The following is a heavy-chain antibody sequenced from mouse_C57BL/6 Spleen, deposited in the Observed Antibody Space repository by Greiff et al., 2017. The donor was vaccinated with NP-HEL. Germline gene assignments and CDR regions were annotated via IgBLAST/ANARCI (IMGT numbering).Heavy chain of an antibody. V-gene: IGHV5-9-1*02. CDR3: TRDRYGRGSAMDY. J-gene: IGHJ4*01. D-gene: IGHD1-2*01. CDR1: GFTFSSYA. Sequence: EVQGVESGEGLVKPGVSLPLSFSSSGFTFSSYAMSWVRQTPEKRLEWVAYISSGGDYIYYADTVKGRFTISRDNARNTLYLQMSSLKSEDTAMYYWTRDRYGRGSAMDYWGQGTSVTVSS. CDR2: ISSGGDYI.